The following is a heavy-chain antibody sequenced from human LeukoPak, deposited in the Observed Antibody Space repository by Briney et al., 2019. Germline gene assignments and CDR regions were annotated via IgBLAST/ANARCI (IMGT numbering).Heavy chain of an antibody. V-gene: IGHV3-23*01. D-gene: IGHD3-22*01. J-gene: IGHJ4*02. CDR1: GFTFSSYA. Sequence: GGSLRLSCAASGFTFSSYAMTWVRQAPGKGLEWVSGISGSGGSTYYADSVKGRFTISRDNSKNTLYVQMNRLRAEDTAVYYCAKSDYYDSSGYYYGSDYWGQGTMVTVSS. CDR3: AKSDYYDSSGYYYGSDY. CDR2: ISGSGGST.